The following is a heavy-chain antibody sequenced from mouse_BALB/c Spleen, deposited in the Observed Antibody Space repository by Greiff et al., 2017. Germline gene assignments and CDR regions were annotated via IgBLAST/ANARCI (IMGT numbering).Heavy chain of an antibody. J-gene: IGHJ1*01. V-gene: IGHV1-7*01. CDR1: GYTFTSYW. Sequence: QVQLKQSGAELAKPGASVKMSCKASGYTFTSYWMHWVKQRPGQGLEWIGYINPSTGYTEYNQKFKDKATLTADKSSSTAYMQLSSLTSEDSAVYYCALRGYFDVWGAGTTVTVSS. CDR3: ALRGYFDV. CDR2: INPSTGYT.